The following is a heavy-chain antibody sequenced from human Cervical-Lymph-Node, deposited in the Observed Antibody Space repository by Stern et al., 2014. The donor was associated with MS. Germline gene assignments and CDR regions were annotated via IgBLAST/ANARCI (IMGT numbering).Heavy chain of an antibody. Sequence: VQLVPSGAAVTNPGSSVKVSCKASRGTFSNDAINSVRQVPGQGLEWMRGIIPPFGTAGYVQKFQDRVSFTADKSPNTSLLYLSRLTSEDTAVYYCARDSPILSKPHKGEIDYGGQRTLVTVSS. CDR1: RGTFSNDA. CDR3: ARDSPILSKPHKGEIDY. CDR2: IIPPFGTA. V-gene: IGHV1-69*06. D-gene: IGHD2-21*01. J-gene: IGHJ4*02.